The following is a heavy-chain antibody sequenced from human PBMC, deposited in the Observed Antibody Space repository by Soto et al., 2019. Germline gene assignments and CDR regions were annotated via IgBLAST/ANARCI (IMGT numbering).Heavy chain of an antibody. CDR2: ISGSGGST. V-gene: IGHV3-23*01. CDR1: GFTFSSYA. CDR3: YLEDRPQVYGSGNNWFDP. D-gene: IGHD3-10*01. Sequence: GGSLRLSCAASGFTFSSYAMSWVRQAPGKGLEWVSAISGSGGSTYYADSVKGRFTISRDNSKNTLYLQMNSLRAEDTAVYYCYLEDRPQVYGSGNNWFDPWGQGTLVTVSS. J-gene: IGHJ5*02.